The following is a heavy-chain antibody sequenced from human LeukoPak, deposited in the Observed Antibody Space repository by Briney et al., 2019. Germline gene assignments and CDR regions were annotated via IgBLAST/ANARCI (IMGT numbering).Heavy chain of an antibody. CDR2: ISSSSSYI. Sequence: GGSLRLSCAASGFTFSSYSMNWVRQAPGKGLEWVSSISSSSSYIYYADSVKGRFTISRDNAKNSLYLQMNSLRAGDTAVYYCAGRDNGYYYGMDVWGQGTTVTVSS. V-gene: IGHV3-21*01. CDR1: GFTFSSYS. CDR3: AGRDNGYYYGMDV. D-gene: IGHD2-8*01. J-gene: IGHJ6*02.